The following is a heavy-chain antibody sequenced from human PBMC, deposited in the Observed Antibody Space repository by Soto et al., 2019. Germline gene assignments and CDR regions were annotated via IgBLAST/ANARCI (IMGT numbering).Heavy chain of an antibody. V-gene: IGHV4-31*03. J-gene: IGHJ6*02. CDR2: IYYSGST. Sequence: SETLSLTGTVSPGSISSGGYYWSWIRQHPGKGLKWIGYIYYSGSTYYNPSLKSRVTISVDTSKNQFSLKLSSVTAADTAVYYCARDHVEIPLLGYYYYGMDVWGQGTTVTVS. CDR3: ARDHVEIPLLGYYYYGMDV. CDR1: PGSISSGGYY. D-gene: IGHD2-15*01.